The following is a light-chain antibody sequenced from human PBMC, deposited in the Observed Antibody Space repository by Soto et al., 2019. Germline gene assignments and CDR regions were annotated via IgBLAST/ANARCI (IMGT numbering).Light chain of an antibody. Sequence: EIVLTQSPATLSLSPGERATLSCRASQSVTNSLAWYQQKPGQAPRLLIYGASSRATGIPDGFSGSGSGTDFTLTISRLEPEDFAVYYCHQYNNWRTFGQGTRLEIK. J-gene: IGKJ5*01. CDR2: GAS. CDR3: HQYNNWRT. V-gene: IGKV3-11*01. CDR1: QSVTNS.